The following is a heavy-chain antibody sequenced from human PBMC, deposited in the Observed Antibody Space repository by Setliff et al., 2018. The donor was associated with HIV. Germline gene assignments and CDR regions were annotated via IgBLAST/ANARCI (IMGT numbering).Heavy chain of an antibody. Sequence: GASVKVSCKASADTFSSHVISWFRQAPGQGLEWMGGIIPIFGTANYAQNFQGRVTITADASTSTAYMELSSLRSEDTAMYYCARDRHHYDSSGFDAFDLWGQGTMVTVSS. V-gene: IGHV1-69*13. J-gene: IGHJ3*01. D-gene: IGHD3-22*01. CDR3: ARDRHHYDSSGFDAFDL. CDR1: ADTFSSHV. CDR2: IIPIFGTA.